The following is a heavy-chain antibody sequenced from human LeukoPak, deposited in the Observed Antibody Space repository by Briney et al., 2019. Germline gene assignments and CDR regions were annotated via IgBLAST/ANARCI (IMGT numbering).Heavy chain of an antibody. CDR2: ISYDGSNK. J-gene: IGHJ4*02. CDR1: TFTFSSYA. Sequence: PARSLRLSCAASTFTFSSYAMHWDRQAPGKGLEWVAVISYDGSNKYYADSVKGRFTISRDNSTNTLYLQMNSLRAEDTAVYYCARDRGGGLEMYYFDYWGQGSLVTVSS. D-gene: IGHD3/OR15-3a*01. V-gene: IGHV3-30-3*01. CDR3: ARDRGGGLEMYYFDY.